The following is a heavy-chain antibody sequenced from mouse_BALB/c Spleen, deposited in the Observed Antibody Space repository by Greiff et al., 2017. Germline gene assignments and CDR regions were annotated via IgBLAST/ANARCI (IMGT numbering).Heavy chain of an antibody. D-gene: IGHD1-1*01. CDR1: GFSLTGYG. CDR2: IWGDGST. CDR3: AREENYDYYAMDY. V-gene: IGHV2-6-7*01. Sequence: VQLVESGPGLVAPSQSLSITCTVSGFSLTGYGVNWVRQPPGKGLEWLGMIWGDGSTDYNSALKSRLSISKDNSKSQVFLKMNSLQTDDTARYYCAREENYDYYAMDYWGQGTSVTVSS. J-gene: IGHJ4*01.